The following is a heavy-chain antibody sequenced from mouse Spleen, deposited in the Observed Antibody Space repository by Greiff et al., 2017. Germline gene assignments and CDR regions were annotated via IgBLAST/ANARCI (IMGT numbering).Heavy chain of an antibody. CDR1: GYTFTDYN. CDR2: IYPYNGGT. V-gene: IGHV1S29*02. CDR3: ARLDYGNLFVY. Sequence: EVQLQQSGPELVKPGASVKISCKASGYTFTDYNMHWVKQSHGKSLEWIGYIYPYNGGTGYNQKFKSKATLTVDNSSSTAYMELRSLTSEDSAVYYCARLDYGNLFVYWGQGTLVTVSA. D-gene: IGHD2-1*01. J-gene: IGHJ3*01.